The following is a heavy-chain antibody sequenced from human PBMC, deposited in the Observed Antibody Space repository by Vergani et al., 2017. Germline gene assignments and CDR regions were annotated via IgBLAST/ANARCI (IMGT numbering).Heavy chain of an antibody. Sequence: QVQLVQSGSELKKPGASVKVSCKASGYTFTSYAMNWVRQAPGQGLEWMGWINTNTGNPTYAQGFTGRFVFSLDTSVSTVYLQISSLKAEDTAVYYCAREWGPPRVDTAMVNWFDPWGQGTLVTVSS. D-gene: IGHD5-18*01. V-gene: IGHV7-4-1*02. CDR1: GYTFTSYA. CDR2: INTNTGNP. J-gene: IGHJ5*02. CDR3: AREWGPPRVDTAMVNWFDP.